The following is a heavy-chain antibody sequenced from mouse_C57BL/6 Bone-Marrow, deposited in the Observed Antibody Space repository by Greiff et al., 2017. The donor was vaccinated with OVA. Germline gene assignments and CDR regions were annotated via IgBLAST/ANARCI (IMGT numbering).Heavy chain of an antibody. CDR1: GFSLTSYG. J-gene: IGHJ4*01. D-gene: IGHD1-1*01. CDR3: AKTGIYYYGSSYAMDY. V-gene: IGHV2-5*01. CDR2: IWRGGST. Sequence: VQLQQSGPGLVQPSQSLSITCTVSGFSLTSYGVHWVRQSPGKGLEWLGVIWRGGSTDYNAAFMSRLSITKDNSKSQVFFKMNSLQADDTAIYYCAKTGIYYYGSSYAMDYWGQGTSVTVSS.